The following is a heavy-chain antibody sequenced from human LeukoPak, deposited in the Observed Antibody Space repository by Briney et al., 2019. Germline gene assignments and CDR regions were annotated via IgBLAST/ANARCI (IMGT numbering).Heavy chain of an antibody. CDR2: ISYDRSNR. D-gene: IGHD3-10*01. CDR3: ARDRAYGSGSYSNYYYYYGMDV. CDR1: GFTFSSYA. J-gene: IGHJ6*04. V-gene: IGHV3-30*04. Sequence: GESLRLSCAASGFTFSSYAMHWVRQAPGKGLEWVAVISYDRSNRYYADSVKGRFTISRDNSKNTLYLQMNSLRAEDTAVYYCARDRAYGSGSYSNYYYYYGMDVWGKGTTVTVSS.